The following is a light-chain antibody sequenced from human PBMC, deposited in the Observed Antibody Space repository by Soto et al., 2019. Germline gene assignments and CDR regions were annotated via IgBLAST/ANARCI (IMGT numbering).Light chain of an antibody. Sequence: EIVLTQSPGTLSLSPGERATLSCMASQSVNRFLAWFQQKPGQVPRLLIYGASNRATGIPDRFSGSGSETDFTLTITRLEPEDFAVYYCHHYVGSPWAFGQGTKV. CDR1: QSVNRF. V-gene: IGKV3-20*01. J-gene: IGKJ1*01. CDR2: GAS. CDR3: HHYVGSPWA.